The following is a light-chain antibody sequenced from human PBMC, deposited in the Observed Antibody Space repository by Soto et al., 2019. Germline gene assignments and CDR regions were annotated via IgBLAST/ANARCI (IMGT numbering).Light chain of an antibody. CDR1: QGISSN. J-gene: IGKJ1*01. CDR3: QQSYFIPRT. CDR2: AAS. Sequence: DIQLTQSPSFLSASVGDRVTLTCRASQGISSNLAWYQQKPGKAPKLLIFAASSLQSGVPSRFSGSGSETRFTLTISSLQAEDFATYYCQQSYFIPRTFGQGTKVDIK. V-gene: IGKV1-39*01.